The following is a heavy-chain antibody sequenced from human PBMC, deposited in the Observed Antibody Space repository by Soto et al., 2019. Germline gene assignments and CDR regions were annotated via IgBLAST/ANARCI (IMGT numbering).Heavy chain of an antibody. CDR1: GFTFSSYG. Sequence: QVQLVESGGGVVQPGRSLRLSCAASGFTFSSYGMHWVRQAPGKGLEWVAVISYDGSNKYYADSVKGRFTISRDNSNNTLYLQLNNLRAEDTAVYYCAKDKVPVVVTAPFDYWGQGTLVTVSS. CDR2: ISYDGSNK. CDR3: AKDKVPVVVTAPFDY. J-gene: IGHJ4*02. V-gene: IGHV3-30*18. D-gene: IGHD2-21*02.